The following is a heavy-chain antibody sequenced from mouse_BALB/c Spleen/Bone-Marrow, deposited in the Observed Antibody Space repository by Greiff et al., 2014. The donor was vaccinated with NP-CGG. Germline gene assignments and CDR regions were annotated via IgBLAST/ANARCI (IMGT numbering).Heavy chain of an antibody. CDR1: GYTFTSYY. CDR3: ARDTMDY. CDR2: IFPGNVNT. V-gene: IGHV1S56*01. Sequence: QVQLKESGPELVKPGASVRISCMASGYTFTSYYIHWVKQRPGQGLEWIGWIFPGNVNTKYNEKFKGKATLTADKSSSTAYMQLSSLTSEDSAVYFCARDTMDYWGQGTSVTVSS. J-gene: IGHJ4*01.